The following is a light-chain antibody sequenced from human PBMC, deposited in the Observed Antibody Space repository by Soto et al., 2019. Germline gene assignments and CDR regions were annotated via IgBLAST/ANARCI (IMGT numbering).Light chain of an antibody. CDR3: QQSVKVLRT. CDR2: GAS. V-gene: IGKV1-39*01. J-gene: IGKJ1*01. CDR1: QGISNY. Sequence: DIQMTQSPSSLSASAGDRVTITCRASQGISNYLNWYQQRVGTAPKLLIYGASILQSGVPARFSGSGFGTDFTLTIDSLQPEDFAIYYCQQSVKVLRTFGHGTRVEIK.